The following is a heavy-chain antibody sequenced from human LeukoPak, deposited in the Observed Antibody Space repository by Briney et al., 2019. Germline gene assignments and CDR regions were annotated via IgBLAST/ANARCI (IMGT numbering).Heavy chain of an antibody. CDR3: AKDSYYYDSSGYYLFGSSLDY. D-gene: IGHD3-22*01. Sequence: GRSLRLSCAASGFTFSSYGMHWVRQAPGKGLEWVAVISYDGSNKYHADSVKGRFTISRDNSKNTLYLQMNSLRAEDTAVYYCAKDSYYYDSSGYYLFGSSLDYWGQGTLVTVSS. CDR1: GFTFSSYG. CDR2: ISYDGSNK. J-gene: IGHJ4*02. V-gene: IGHV3-30*18.